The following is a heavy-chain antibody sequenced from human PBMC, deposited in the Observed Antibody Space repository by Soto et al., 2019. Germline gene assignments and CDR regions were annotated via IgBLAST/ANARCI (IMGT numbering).Heavy chain of an antibody. CDR1: GFTFSSYS. CDR2: ISSSSSYI. D-gene: IGHD3-22*01. V-gene: IGHV3-21*01. Sequence: GGSLRLSCAASGFTFSSYSMNWVRQAPGKGLEWVSSISSSSSYIYYADSVKGRFTISRDNAKNSLYLQMNSLRAEDTAVYYCARALLYYYDSSGYYGMDVWGQGTTVTVSS. J-gene: IGHJ6*02. CDR3: ARALLYYYDSSGYYGMDV.